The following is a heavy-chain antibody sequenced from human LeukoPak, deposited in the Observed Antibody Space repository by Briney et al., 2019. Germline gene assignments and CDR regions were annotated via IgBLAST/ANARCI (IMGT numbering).Heavy chain of an antibody. CDR2: IRYDGSNK. D-gene: IGHD2-2*02. J-gene: IGHJ4*02. Sequence: GGSLRLSCAASGFTFSSYGMHWVRQAPGKGLEWVAFIRYDGSNKYYADSVKGRFTISRDNSKNTLYLQMNSLRAEDTAVYYCAKDYCSSTSCYIDYWGQGTLVTVSS. CDR3: AKDYCSSTSCYIDY. CDR1: GFTFSSYG. V-gene: IGHV3-30*02.